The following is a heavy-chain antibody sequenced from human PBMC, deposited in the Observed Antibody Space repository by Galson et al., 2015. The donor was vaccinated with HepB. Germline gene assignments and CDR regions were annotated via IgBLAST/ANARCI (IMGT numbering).Heavy chain of an antibody. CDR2: IYSGGST. CDR1: GFTVSSNY. D-gene: IGHD1-26*01. Sequence: SLRLSCAASGFTVSSNYMSWVRQAPGKGLEWVSVIYSGGSTYYADSVKGRFTISRDNSKNTLYLQMNSLRAEDTAVYYCAKEGVGATTWPPRYYFDYWGQGTLVTVSS. CDR3: AKEGVGATTWPPRYYFDY. J-gene: IGHJ4*02. V-gene: IGHV3-53*05.